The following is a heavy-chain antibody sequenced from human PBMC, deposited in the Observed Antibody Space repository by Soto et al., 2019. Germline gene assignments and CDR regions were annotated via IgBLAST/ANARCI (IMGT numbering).Heavy chain of an antibody. CDR2: TYYRSKWYN. CDR1: GDSVSSNSAA. Sequence: PSQTLSLPCAISGDSVSSNSAAWNWIRQSPSRGLEWLGRTYYRSKWYNDYAVSVKSRITINPDTSKNQFSLQLNSVTPEDTAVYYCARGEQQWLVRRGFDYWGQGTLVTVSS. CDR3: ARGEQQWLVRRGFDY. V-gene: IGHV6-1*01. J-gene: IGHJ4*02. D-gene: IGHD6-19*01.